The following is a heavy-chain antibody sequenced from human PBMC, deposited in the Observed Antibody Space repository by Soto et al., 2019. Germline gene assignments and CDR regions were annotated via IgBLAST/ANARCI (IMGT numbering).Heavy chain of an antibody. D-gene: IGHD3-3*01. V-gene: IGHV3-23*01. J-gene: IGHJ4*02. CDR3: AKDSGILRFLEWLGGDFDY. CDR2: ISGSGGST. Sequence: GGSLRLSCAASGFTFSSYAMSWVRQAPGKGLEWVSAISGSGGSTYYADSVKGRFTISRDNSKNTLYLQMNSLRAEDTAVYYCAKDSGILRFLEWLGGDFDYWGQGTLVTVSS. CDR1: GFTFSSYA.